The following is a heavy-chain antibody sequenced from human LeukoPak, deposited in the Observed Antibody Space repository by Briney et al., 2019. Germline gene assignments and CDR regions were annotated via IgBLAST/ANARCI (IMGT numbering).Heavy chain of an antibody. D-gene: IGHD2-8*02. CDR3: AKGTGINHYHRFDP. V-gene: IGHV3-23*01. CDR1: GFTFSSYA. J-gene: IGHJ5*02. Sequence: GGSLRLSCAASGFTFSSYAMSWVRQAPGKGLEWVSAISGSGGSTYYAGSVKGRFTISRDNSKNTLYLQMNSLRAEDTALYYCAKGTGINHYHRFDPWGQGTLVTVSS. CDR2: ISGSGGST.